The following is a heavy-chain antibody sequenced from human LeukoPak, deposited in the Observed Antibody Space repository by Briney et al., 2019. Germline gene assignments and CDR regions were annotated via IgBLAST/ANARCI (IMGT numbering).Heavy chain of an antibody. CDR1: GFTFSSYG. CDR3: ARGGMVRGALINWFDP. Sequence: GGSLRLSCAASGFTFSSYGMHWVRQAPGKGLEWVAVIWYDGSNKYYADSVKGRFTISRDNSKNTLYLQMNSLRAEDTVVYYCARGGMVRGALINWFDPWGQGTLVTVSS. J-gene: IGHJ5*02. V-gene: IGHV3-33*01. D-gene: IGHD3-10*01. CDR2: IWYDGSNK.